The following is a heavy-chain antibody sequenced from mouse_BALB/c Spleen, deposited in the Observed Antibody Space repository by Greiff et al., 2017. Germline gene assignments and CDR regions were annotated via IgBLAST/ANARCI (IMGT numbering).Heavy chain of an antibody. V-gene: IGHV5-17*02. J-gene: IGHJ4*01. Sequence: EVQLVESGGGLVQPGGSRKLSCAASGFTFSSFGMHWVRQAPEKGLEWVAYISSGSSTIYYADTVKGRFTISRDNPKNTLFLQMTSLRSEDTAMYYCARDGYAMDYWGQGTSVTVSA. CDR1: GFTFSSFG. CDR2: ISSGSSTI. CDR3: ARDGYAMDY.